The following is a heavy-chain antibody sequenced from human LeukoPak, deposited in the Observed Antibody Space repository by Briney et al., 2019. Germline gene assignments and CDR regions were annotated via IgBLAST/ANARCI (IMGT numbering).Heavy chain of an antibody. V-gene: IGHV1-69*01. CDR1: GGTFSSYA. Sequence: SVKVSCKASGGTFSSYAISWVRQAPGQGLEWMGGNIPIFGTANYAQKFQGRVTITADESTSTAYMELSSLRSEDTAVYYCARGNVLTGYHKYFQHWGQGTLVTVSS. J-gene: IGHJ1*01. CDR3: ARGNVLTGYHKYFQH. CDR2: NIPIFGTA. D-gene: IGHD3-9*01.